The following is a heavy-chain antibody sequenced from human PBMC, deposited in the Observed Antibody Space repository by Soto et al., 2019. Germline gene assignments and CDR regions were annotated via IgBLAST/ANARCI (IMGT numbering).Heavy chain of an antibody. CDR3: ARGPLIYSSGWFDY. Sequence: PSETLSLTCAVSGYSISSGYYWGWIRQPPGKGLEWIGSIYHSGSTYYNPSLKSRVTISVDTSKNQFSLKQSSVTAADTAVYYCARGPLIYSSGWFDYWGQGTLVTVSS. V-gene: IGHV4-38-2*01. CDR1: GYSISSGYY. J-gene: IGHJ4*02. CDR2: IYHSGST. D-gene: IGHD6-19*01.